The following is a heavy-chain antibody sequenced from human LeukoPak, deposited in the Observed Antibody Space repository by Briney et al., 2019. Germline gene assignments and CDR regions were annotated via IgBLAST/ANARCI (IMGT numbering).Heavy chain of an antibody. D-gene: IGHD3-16*02. CDR2: IYYSGST. V-gene: IGHV4-59*01. J-gene: IGHJ4*02. CDR3: ARYIWGSYPTFEDY. CDR1: GGSISSYY. Sequence: SETLSLTCTVSGGSISSYYWSWIRQPPGKGLEWIGYIYYSGSTNYNPSLKSRVTISVDTSKNQFSLKLSSVIVADTAVYYCARYIWGSYPTFEDYWGQGTPVTVSS.